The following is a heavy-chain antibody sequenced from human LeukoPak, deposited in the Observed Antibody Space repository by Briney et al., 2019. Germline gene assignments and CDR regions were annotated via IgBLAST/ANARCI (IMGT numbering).Heavy chain of an antibody. CDR2: INSDGSGT. V-gene: IGHV3-74*01. J-gene: IGHJ3*02. CDR1: GLTFNSYW. D-gene: IGHD2-8*01. CDR3: ARDRRTNDAFDI. Sequence: GGSLRLSCAASGLTFNSYWMHWVRQAPGKGLVWVSRINSDGSGTSDADFVKGRFTISRDNSKNTLYLQMNSLRAEDTAMYYCARDRRTNDAFDIWGQGTMVTVSS.